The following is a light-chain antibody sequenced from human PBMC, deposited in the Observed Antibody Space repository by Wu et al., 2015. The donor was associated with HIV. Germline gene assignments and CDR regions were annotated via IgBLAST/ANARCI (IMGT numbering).Light chain of an antibody. V-gene: IGKV1-NL1*01. CDR3: QKYNTAPWT. CDR2: AAS. J-gene: IGKJ1*01. Sequence: DIQLTQSPSSLSASVGDRVTITCRASQGIGNSLAWYQQKPGKAPKLLLYAASTLESGVPSRFSGSGSGTEYTLTISSLQPEDFATYYCQKYNTAPWTFGQGTKVEMK. CDR1: QGIGNS.